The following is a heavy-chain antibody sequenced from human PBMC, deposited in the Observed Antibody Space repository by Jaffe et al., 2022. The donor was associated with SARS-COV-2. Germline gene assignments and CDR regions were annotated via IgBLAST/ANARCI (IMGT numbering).Heavy chain of an antibody. D-gene: IGHD3-3*01. V-gene: IGHV4-39*01. CDR3: ARHQVVDYDFWSGLPHYFDP. Sequence: QVHLQESGPGLVRASETLSLTCTVSGGSFSSSSYFWAWIRQPPGKGLEWIGSIYYSGNTYSNPSLKSRLTISVDASKTQFSLELSSVTAADTALYFCARHQVVDYDFWSGLPHYFDPWGPGTLVTVSS. CDR1: GGSFSSSSYF. CDR2: IYYSGNT. J-gene: IGHJ5*02.